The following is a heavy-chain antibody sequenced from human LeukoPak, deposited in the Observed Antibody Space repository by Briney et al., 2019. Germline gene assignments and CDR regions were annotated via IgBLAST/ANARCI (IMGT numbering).Heavy chain of an antibody. CDR2: ISSSSSYM. Sequence: PGGSLRLSCAASGFTFSSYSMNWVRQAPGKGLEWVSSISSSSSYMYYADSVKGRFTISRDNAKNSLYLQMNSLRAEDTAVYYCARGIYYYDSSGYYHDYWGQGTLVTVSS. V-gene: IGHV3-21*01. J-gene: IGHJ4*02. D-gene: IGHD3-22*01. CDR3: ARGIYYYDSSGYYHDY. CDR1: GFTFSSYS.